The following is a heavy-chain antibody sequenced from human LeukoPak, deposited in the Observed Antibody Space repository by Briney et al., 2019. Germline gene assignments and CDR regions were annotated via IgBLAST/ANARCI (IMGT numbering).Heavy chain of an antibody. D-gene: IGHD2-8*01. CDR2: IIPMFGTA. V-gene: IGHV1-69*01. CDR1: GGTFSSYA. CDR3: AREVPSGRCTFDY. J-gene: IGHJ4*02. Sequence: SVTVSCKAWGGTFSSYAISWVRQAPGQGLEWMGGIIPMFGTAYYAQKLQGRVTITADHSTSTAYMELSSLRSEDTAVYYCAREVPSGRCTFDYWGQGTLVTVSS.